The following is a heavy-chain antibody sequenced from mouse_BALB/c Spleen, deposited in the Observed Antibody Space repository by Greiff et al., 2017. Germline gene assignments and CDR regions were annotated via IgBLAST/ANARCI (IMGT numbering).Heavy chain of an antibody. Sequence: EVQLVESGGGLVKPGGSLKLSCAASGFAFSSYDMSWVRQTPEKRLEWVAYISSGGGSTYYPDTVKGRFTISRDNAKNTLYLQMSRLKSEDTAMYYCARQGTTVHFDYWGQGTTLTVSA. D-gene: IGHD1-1*01. CDR3: ARQGTTVHFDY. J-gene: IGHJ2*01. CDR2: ISSGGGST. V-gene: IGHV5-12-1*01. CDR1: GFAFSSYD.